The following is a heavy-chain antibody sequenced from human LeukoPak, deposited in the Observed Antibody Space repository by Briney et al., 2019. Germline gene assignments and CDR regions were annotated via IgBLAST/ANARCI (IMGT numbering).Heavy chain of an antibody. V-gene: IGHV4-39*07. CDR1: GGSISSSGYH. Sequence: SETLSLTCTVSGGSISSSGYHWSWIRQPPGKGLEWIGEINHSGSTNYNPSLKSRVTISVDTSEDQVSLTLTSVTAADTAVYYCARVSRLLARWFDPWGQGTPVTVS. CDR2: INHSGST. J-gene: IGHJ5*02. D-gene: IGHD3-22*01. CDR3: ARVSRLLARWFDP.